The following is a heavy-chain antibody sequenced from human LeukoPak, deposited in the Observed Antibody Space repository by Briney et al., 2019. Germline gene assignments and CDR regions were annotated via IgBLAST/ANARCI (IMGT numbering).Heavy chain of an antibody. D-gene: IGHD6-13*01. V-gene: IGHV4-34*01. Sequence: SETLSLTCAVYGGSFSGYDWSWIRQPPGQGLEWFGEINHSGSTNYNPSLNSRVTISVDTSKNQFSLKLSSVTAADTAVYYCARGGLHYLAAAGSYVYWGQGTLVTVSS. CDR2: INHSGST. J-gene: IGHJ4*02. CDR3: ARGGLHYLAAAGSYVY. CDR1: GGSFSGYD.